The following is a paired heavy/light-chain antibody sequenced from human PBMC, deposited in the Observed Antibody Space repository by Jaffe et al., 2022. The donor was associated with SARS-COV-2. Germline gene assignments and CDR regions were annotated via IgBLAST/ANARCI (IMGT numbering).Light chain of an antibody. Sequence: QSVLTQPPSLSAAPGQKVTISCSGSSSNIGNNNVFWYQQLPGTAPKLLMFENDKRPSGIPDRFSGSKSGTSATLGIRGLQTGDEADYYCGTWDNSLSASVFGTGTKVTVL. V-gene: IGLV1-51*02. J-gene: IGLJ1*01. CDR2: END. CDR1: SSNIGNNN. CDR3: GTWDNSLSASV.
Heavy chain of an antibody. CDR1: GFTFSSYA. V-gene: IGHV3-23*01. CDR3: ARGSNWNYGGSNWFDP. J-gene: IGHJ5*02. Sequence: EVQLLESGGGLVQPGGSLRLSCAASGFTFSSYAMNWVRQAPGKGLEWVSALSGNGGSTYYADSVKGRFTISRDNSKSAVYLQMNSLRVEDTAIYYCARGSNWNYGGSNWFDPWGQGTLVTISS. D-gene: IGHD1-7*01. CDR2: LSGNGGST.